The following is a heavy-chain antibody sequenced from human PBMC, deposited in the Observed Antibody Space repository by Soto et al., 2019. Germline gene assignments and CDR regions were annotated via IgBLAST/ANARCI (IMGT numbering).Heavy chain of an antibody. J-gene: IGHJ5*02. CDR1: GYTFTGYY. V-gene: IGHV1-2*04. CDR3: ARGRGYDFWSGSWFDP. Sequence: GASVKVSCKASGYTFTGYYMHWVRQAPGQGLEWMGWINPNSGGTNYAQKFQGWVTMTRDTSISTAYMELSRLRSDDTAVYYCARGRGYDFWSGSWFDPWGQGTLVTVS. D-gene: IGHD3-3*01. CDR2: INPNSGGT.